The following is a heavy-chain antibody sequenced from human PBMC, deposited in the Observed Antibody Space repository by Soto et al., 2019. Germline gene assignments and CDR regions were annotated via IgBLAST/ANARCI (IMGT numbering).Heavy chain of an antibody. CDR3: AKRIVGTTGHAFDD. Sequence: QVQLVESGGSLVKPGGSLRLSCAASGFTFSEFHMIWVRQAPGKGLEWISYIYRGGSTVSYADSVQGRFTISRDNAKNSLYLQLDSLRVEDTTVYYYAKRIVGTTGHAFDDWGQGTTVTISS. CDR2: IYRGGSTV. J-gene: IGHJ6*02. V-gene: IGHV3-11*01. D-gene: IGHD1-26*01. CDR1: GFTFSEFH.